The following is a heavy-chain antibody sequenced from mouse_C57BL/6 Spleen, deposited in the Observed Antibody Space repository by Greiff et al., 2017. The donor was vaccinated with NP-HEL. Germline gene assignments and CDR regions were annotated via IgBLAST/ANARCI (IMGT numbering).Heavy chain of an antibody. J-gene: IGHJ4*01. CDR2: ISSGSSTI. Sequence: EVKLVESGGGLVKPGGSLKLSCAASGFTSSDYGMHWVRQAPEKGLEWVAYISSGSSTIYYADTVKGRFTISRDNAKNTLFLQMTSLRSEDTAMYYCARQSNFAMDYWGQGTSVTVSS. V-gene: IGHV5-17*01. CDR3: ARQSNFAMDY. D-gene: IGHD5-1*01. CDR1: GFTSSDYG.